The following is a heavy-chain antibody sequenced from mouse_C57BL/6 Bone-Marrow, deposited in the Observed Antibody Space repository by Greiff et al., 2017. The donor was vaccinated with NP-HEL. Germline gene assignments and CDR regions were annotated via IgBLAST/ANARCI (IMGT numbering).Heavy chain of an antibody. D-gene: IGHD2-2*01. CDR2: IDPSDSYT. V-gene: IGHV1-59*01. CDR3: ARVSTMVKWVAY. J-gene: IGHJ3*01. CDR1: GYTFTSYW. Sequence: VQLQQPGAELVRPGTSVKLSCKASGYTFTSYWMHWVKQRPGQGLEWIGVIDPSDSYTNYNQKFKGKATLTVDTSSSTAYMQLSSLTSEDSAVFYGARVSTMVKWVAYWGQGSLVTVSA.